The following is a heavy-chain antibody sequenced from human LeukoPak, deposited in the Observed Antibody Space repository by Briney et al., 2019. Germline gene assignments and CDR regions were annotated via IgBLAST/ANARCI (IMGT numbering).Heavy chain of an antibody. CDR1: GFTFSSYS. Sequence: PGGSLRLSCAASGFTFSSYSMNWVRQAPGKGLEWVSSISSSSSYIFYADSVKGRFTISRDNAKNSLYLQMNSLRAEDTAVYYCAREIGDYFDYWGQGTLVTVSS. CDR2: ISSSSSYI. J-gene: IGHJ4*02. D-gene: IGHD2-15*01. CDR3: AREIGDYFDY. V-gene: IGHV3-21*01.